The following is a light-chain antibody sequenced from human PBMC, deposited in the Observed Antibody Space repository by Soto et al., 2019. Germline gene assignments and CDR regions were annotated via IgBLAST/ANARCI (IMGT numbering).Light chain of an antibody. CDR3: TVWYASLRGRL. J-gene: IGLJ2*01. CDR2: RNN. Sequence: QSVLTQPPSASGTPGQRVTISCSGSSSNIESNFVYWYQQFPGTAPRLLIYRNNQRPSGVPDRFSGSKSGTSASLAISALRSADDADYYCTVWYASLRGRLFGGGTKLTVL. CDR1: SSNIESNF. V-gene: IGLV1-47*01.